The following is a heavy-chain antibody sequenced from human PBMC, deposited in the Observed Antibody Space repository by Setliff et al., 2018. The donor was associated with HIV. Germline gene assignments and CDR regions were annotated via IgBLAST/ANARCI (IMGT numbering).Heavy chain of an antibody. CDR2: IIPIFGTA. V-gene: IGHV1-69*13. Sequence: SVKVSCKASGGTFSSYAVSWVRQAPGQGLEWMGGIIPIFGTANYAQKFQGRVTITADESTSTAYMELSSLRSEDTAVYYCARDPGGYDSSGFDAFDIWGQGTMVTVSS. D-gene: IGHD3-22*01. CDR3: ARDPGGYDSSGFDAFDI. J-gene: IGHJ3*02. CDR1: GGTFSSYA.